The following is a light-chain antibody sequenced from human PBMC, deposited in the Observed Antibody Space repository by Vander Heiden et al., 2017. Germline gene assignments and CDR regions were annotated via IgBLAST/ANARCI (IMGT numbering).Light chain of an antibody. CDR3: QQSYSTSVT. CDR1: QTISSS. V-gene: IGKV1-39*01. Sequence: DIQMTQSPSSLSASVGDRVTITCRASQTISSSLIWYQQKPGKAPKLLIYGASTLLSGVPSRFSGSGSGTDFTLTISSLQHEDFATYYCQQSYSTSVTFGQGTKVEIK. J-gene: IGKJ2*01. CDR2: GAS.